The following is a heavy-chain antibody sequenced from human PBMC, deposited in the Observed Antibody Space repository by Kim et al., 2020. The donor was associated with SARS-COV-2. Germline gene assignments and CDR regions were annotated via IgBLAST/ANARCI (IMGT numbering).Heavy chain of an antibody. Sequence: GGSLRLSCAASGFTFSSYSMNWVRQAPGKGLEWVPSISSSSSYIYYADSGKGRFTISTDNATNSLYLQMNSLRAVDTAVYYCARAGHGNYYGSGSYLAEFGNWGQRTLVTVSS. CDR3: ARAGHGNYYGSGSYLAEFGN. J-gene: IGHJ4*02. CDR2: ISSSSSYI. D-gene: IGHD3-10*01. CDR1: GFTFSSYS. V-gene: IGHV3-21*04.